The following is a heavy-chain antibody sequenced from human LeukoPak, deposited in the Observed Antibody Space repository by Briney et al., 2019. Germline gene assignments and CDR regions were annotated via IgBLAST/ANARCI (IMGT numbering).Heavy chain of an antibody. V-gene: IGHV3-30*18. CDR2: ISYDGSNK. CDR3: AKDHSSSWYDYFDY. Sequence: GGSLRLSCAASGFTFSSYGMPWVRQAPGKGLEWVAVISYDGSNKYYADSVKGRFTISRDNSKNTLYLQMNSLRAEDTAVYYCAKDHSSSWYDYFDYWGQGTLVTVSS. D-gene: IGHD6-13*01. J-gene: IGHJ4*02. CDR1: GFTFSSYG.